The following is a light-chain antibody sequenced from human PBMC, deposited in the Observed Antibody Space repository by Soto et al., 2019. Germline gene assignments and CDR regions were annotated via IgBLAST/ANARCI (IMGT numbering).Light chain of an antibody. CDR2: WAS. V-gene: IGKV4-1*01. CDR1: QSVLYSSNTKNY. J-gene: IGKJ4*01. CDR3: QQYYSTPPT. Sequence: DTVMTQSPDSLAVSLGERANINCKSSQSVLYSSNTKNYLAWYQQKPGQPPKLLIYWASTRESGVPDRFSGSGSGTDFTLTISSLQAEDVAVYYCQQYYSTPPTFGGGTKVEIK.